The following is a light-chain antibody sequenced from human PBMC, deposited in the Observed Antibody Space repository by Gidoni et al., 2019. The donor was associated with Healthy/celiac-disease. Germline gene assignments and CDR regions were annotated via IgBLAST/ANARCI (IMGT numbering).Light chain of an antibody. CDR2: DAS. J-gene: IGKJ1*01. V-gene: IGKV1-33*01. Sequence: DIQMTPSPSSLSASVGDRVTITCQASQDISNYLNWYQQKPGKAPKLLLYDASNLETMVPSRFSGSGSGTDFTFTISSLQPEEIATYYCQQYDNLPRTFXQXTKVEIK. CDR3: QQYDNLPRT. CDR1: QDISNY.